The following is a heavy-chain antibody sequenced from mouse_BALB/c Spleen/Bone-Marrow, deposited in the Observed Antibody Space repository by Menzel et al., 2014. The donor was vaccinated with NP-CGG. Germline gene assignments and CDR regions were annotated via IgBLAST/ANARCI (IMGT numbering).Heavy chain of an antibody. CDR3: KRDDYGDVMDY. Sequence: DVMLVESGGGLVKPGGSLKLSCAATGFTFSTYAMSWVRQTPEKRLEWVATISGGGSYTYYPDSVKGRFTISRDNAKNNLYLQMSSLRSEDTALYFCKRDDYGDVMDYWGQGTSVTVSS. D-gene: IGHD2-4*01. J-gene: IGHJ4*01. CDR1: GFTFSTYA. CDR2: ISGGGSYT. V-gene: IGHV5-9-2*01.